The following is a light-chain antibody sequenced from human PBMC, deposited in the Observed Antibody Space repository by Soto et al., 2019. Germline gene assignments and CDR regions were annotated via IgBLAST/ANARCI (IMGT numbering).Light chain of an antibody. CDR2: EVT. J-gene: IGLJ1*01. Sequence: QSVLTQPASVSGSPGQSITISCTGTSSDVGGYNYVSWYQQHPGKAPKLMIYEVTNRPPGVSNRFSGSKSGNTASLTISGLQPEDEADYYCSSSTRRSTRGFATGTKAPS. V-gene: IGLV2-14*01. CDR3: SSSTRRSTRG. CDR1: SSDVGGYNY.